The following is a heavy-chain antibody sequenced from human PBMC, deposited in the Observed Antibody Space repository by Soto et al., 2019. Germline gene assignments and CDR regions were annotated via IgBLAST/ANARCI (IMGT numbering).Heavy chain of an antibody. CDR3: ARDSRYDILTGYFGMDV. D-gene: IGHD3-9*01. CDR2: IYSGGST. J-gene: IGHJ6*02. CDR1: GFTVSSNY. V-gene: IGHV3-53*01. Sequence: GGSLRLSCAASGFTVSSNYMSWVRQAPGEGLEWVSVIYSGGSTYYADSVKGRFTISRDNSKNTLYLQMNSLRAEDTAVYYCARDSRYDILTGYFGMDVWGQGNTVTSP.